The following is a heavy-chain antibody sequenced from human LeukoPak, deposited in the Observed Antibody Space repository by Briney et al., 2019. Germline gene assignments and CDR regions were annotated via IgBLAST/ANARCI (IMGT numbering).Heavy chain of an antibody. D-gene: IGHD3-3*01. CDR1: GGTFSSYA. CDR2: IIPIFGTA. V-gene: IGHV1-69*06. J-gene: IGHJ6*03. CDR3: ASGVLKTYHDFWSGHYYYYYMDV. Sequence: ASVKVSCKASGGTFSSYAISWVRQAPGQGLEWMGGIIPIFGTANYAQKFQGRVTITADKSTSTAYMELSSLRSEDTAVYYCASGVLKTYHDFWSGHYYYYYMDVWGKGTTVTVSS.